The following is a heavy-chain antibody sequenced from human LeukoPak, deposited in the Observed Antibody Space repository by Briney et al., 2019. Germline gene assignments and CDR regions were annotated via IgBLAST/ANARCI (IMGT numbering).Heavy chain of an antibody. CDR2: ISGPGSST. CDR3: ARAAYMSSPDY. V-gene: IGHV3-23*01. D-gene: IGHD6-6*01. Sequence: GGSLRLSCSSSGFTFSSYAMSWVRQAPGKGLEWVSSISGPGSSTTYADSVKGRFTISRDNAKNTLYLQMSSLRGEDTAVYYCARAAYMSSPDYWGQGTLVTVSS. CDR1: GFTFSSYA. J-gene: IGHJ4*02.